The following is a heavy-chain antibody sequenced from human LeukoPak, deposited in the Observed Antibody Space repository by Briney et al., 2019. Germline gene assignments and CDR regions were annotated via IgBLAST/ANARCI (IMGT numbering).Heavy chain of an antibody. V-gene: IGHV4-59*01. CDR1: GGSISSYY. CDR3: VRDGMDV. J-gene: IGHJ6*02. CDR2: IYYSGST. Sequence: SETLSLTCTVSGGSISSYYWSWIRQPPGKGLEWIGYIYYSGSTNYNPSLKSRVTISVDTSKNQFSLKLSSVTAADTAVYYCVRDGMDVWGQGTTVTVSS.